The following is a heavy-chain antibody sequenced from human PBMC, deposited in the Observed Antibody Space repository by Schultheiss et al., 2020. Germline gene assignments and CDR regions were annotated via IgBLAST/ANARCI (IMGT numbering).Heavy chain of an antibody. CDR2: ISGSGGST. CDR1: GYSFSSYA. D-gene: IGHD3-10*01. CDR3: AKEGSYYNNVDY. V-gene: IGHV3-23*01. Sequence: GGSLRLSCKGSGYSFSSYAMSWVRQAPGKGLEWVSAISGSGGSTYYADSVKGRFTISRDNSKNTLYLQMNSLRAEDTAVYYCAKEGSYYNNVDYWGQGTLVTVSS. J-gene: IGHJ4*02.